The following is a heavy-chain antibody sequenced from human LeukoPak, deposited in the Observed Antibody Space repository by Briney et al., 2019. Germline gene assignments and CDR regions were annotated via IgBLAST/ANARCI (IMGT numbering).Heavy chain of an antibody. CDR2: IRSKANGYAT. CDR3: TRLAARTLHCSGGSCHSGY. Sequence: PGGSLRLSCAASGFTFSGFAMHWVRQAPGKGWEWVCRIRSKANGYATAYAASWKGMLPISRDDSNNTAYQQKNSLKTEDTAVYYCTRLAARTLHCSGGSCHSGYWGQGTLVTVSS. V-gene: IGHV3-73*01. D-gene: IGHD2-15*01. CDR1: GFTFSGFA. J-gene: IGHJ4*02.